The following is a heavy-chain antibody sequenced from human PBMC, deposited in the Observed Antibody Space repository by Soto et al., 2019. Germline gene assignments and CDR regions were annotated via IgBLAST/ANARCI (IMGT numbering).Heavy chain of an antibody. V-gene: IGHV3-23*01. D-gene: IGHD4-17*01. Sequence: EVQLSESGGGLVQPGRSLRVSCAASGFFFSSYAMSWVRQAPGKGLEWISAISSRGGTTYYADSVKGRFTISRDNSRSTLHLQMDTLSAADTSIYYCARRRNSGESDHWGQGTLVTVSS. CDR1: GFFFSSYA. J-gene: IGHJ4*02. CDR2: ISSRGGTT. CDR3: ARRRNSGESDH.